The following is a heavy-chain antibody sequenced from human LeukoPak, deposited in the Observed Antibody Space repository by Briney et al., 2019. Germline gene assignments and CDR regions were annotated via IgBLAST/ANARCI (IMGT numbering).Heavy chain of an antibody. Sequence: ASVTVSCKVSGYTLTELSMHWVRQAPGKGLEWMGGFYPEDGETIYAQKFQGRVTMTEDTSTDTAYMELSSLRSEDTAVYYCATHRSVDTAMALDYWGQGTLVTVSS. CDR2: FYPEDGET. J-gene: IGHJ4*02. V-gene: IGHV1-24*01. D-gene: IGHD5-18*01. CDR3: ATHRSVDTAMALDY. CDR1: GYTLTELS.